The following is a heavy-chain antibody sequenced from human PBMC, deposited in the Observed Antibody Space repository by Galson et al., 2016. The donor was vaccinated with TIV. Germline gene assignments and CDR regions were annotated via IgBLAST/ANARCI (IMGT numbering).Heavy chain of an antibody. V-gene: IGHV1-46*01. Sequence: SVKVSCKASGYTLSHYYMHWVRQAPGQGLEWVGVIDPLGGGTTYAPQFQGRVAMTRDTSTRTVYMELTSLKSDETAVLSCATFSGARGPFDYWSQGTLVAVSS. D-gene: IGHD1-26*01. J-gene: IGHJ4*02. CDR3: ATFSGARGPFDY. CDR1: GYTLSHYY. CDR2: IDPLGGGT.